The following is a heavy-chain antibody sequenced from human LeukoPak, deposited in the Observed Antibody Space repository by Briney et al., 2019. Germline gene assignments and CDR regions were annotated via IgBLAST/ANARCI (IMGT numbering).Heavy chain of an antibody. D-gene: IGHD6-13*01. CDR2: ISYDGSNK. CDR1: GFTFSSYG. J-gene: IGHJ4*02. Sequence: GGSLRLSCAASGFTFSSYGMHWVRQAPGKGLEWVAVISYDGSNKYYADSVKGRFTISRDNSKNTLYLQMNSLRAEDTAVYYCAKDQDVAAAGTWGSIDYWGQGTLVTVSS. CDR3: AKDQDVAAAGTWGSIDY. V-gene: IGHV3-30*18.